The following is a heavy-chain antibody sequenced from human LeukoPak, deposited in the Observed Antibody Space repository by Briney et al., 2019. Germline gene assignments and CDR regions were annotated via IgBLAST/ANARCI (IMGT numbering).Heavy chain of an antibody. V-gene: IGHV1-46*01. Sequence: ASVKVSCKASGYTFTSYYMHWVRQAPGQGLEWVGVINPSGGSTSYAQKFQGRVTMTRDTSTSTVYMELSGLRSEDTAVYYCARAYNWNDAFDYWGQGTLVTVSS. D-gene: IGHD1-20*01. CDR3: ARAYNWNDAFDY. J-gene: IGHJ4*02. CDR1: GYTFTSYY. CDR2: INPSGGST.